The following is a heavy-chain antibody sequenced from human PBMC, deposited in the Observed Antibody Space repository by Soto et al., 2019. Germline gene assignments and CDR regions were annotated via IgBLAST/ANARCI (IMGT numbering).Heavy chain of an antibody. CDR3: ARSPGSGSYYNGPNWFDP. Sequence: ASVKVSCKASGYTFTFFYMHWVRQAPGQGLEWMGIINPSGGSTTYAQKFQGRVTMTRDTSTSTVYMELSSLRSEDTAVYYCARSPGSGSYYNGPNWFDPWGQGTLVTVYS. J-gene: IGHJ5*02. V-gene: IGHV1-46*01. D-gene: IGHD3-10*01. CDR1: GYTFTFFY. CDR2: INPSGGST.